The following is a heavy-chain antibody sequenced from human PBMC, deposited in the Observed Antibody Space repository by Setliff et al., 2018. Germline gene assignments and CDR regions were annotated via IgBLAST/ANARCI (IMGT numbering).Heavy chain of an antibody. CDR3: ARVYADTVDAFAI. CDR1: GGSISSGGYY. V-gene: IGHV4-31*03. J-gene: IGHJ3*02. CDR2: IYYSGST. Sequence: SPETLSLTCTVSGGSISSGGYYWSWIRQHPGKGLEWIGYIYYSGSTYYNPSLKSRVTISVDTSKNQFSLKLSSVTAADTAVYYCARVYADTVDAFAIWGQGTMVTVSS. D-gene: IGHD5-18*01.